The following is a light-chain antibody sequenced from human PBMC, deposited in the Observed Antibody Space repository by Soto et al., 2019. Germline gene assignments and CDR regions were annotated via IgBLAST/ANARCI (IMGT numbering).Light chain of an antibody. CDR1: QSVSSY. Sequence: EIVLTQSPATLSLSPGERATLSCRASQSVSSYLAWYQQKSGQAPRLLIFDASNRATGIPARFSGSGSGTDFTLTISSLEPEAFAVYYCQQRSNWPPTFGGGTKVEIK. CDR2: DAS. J-gene: IGKJ4*01. CDR3: QQRSNWPPT. V-gene: IGKV3-11*01.